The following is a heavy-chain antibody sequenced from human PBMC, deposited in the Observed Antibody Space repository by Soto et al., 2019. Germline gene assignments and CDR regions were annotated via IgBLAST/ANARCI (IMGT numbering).Heavy chain of an antibody. V-gene: IGHV4-31*03. J-gene: IGHJ5*02. CDR2: IYYSGNT. D-gene: IGHD3-10*01. CDR1: GGSISNAQYY. CDR3: AKTYGPFGWLDP. Sequence: QVHLQESGPGLVKPSQTLSLTCTVSGGSISNAQYYWAWIRQHPGKGLEWIGYIYYSGNTYYSPSLKSRVSLSIDTSTNLFSLKVNSVTAADTAVYYCAKTYGPFGWLDPWGQGTLVTVSS.